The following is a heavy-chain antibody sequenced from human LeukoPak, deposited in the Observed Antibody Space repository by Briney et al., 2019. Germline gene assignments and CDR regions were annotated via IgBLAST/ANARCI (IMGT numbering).Heavy chain of an antibody. J-gene: IGHJ4*02. CDR2: ISGSGGST. CDR3: AKFEFGF. D-gene: IGHD3-16*01. CDR1: GFNFNYYG. Sequence: PGGSLRLSCAASGFNFNYYGMPWVRQAPGKGLEWVSAISGSGGSTYYADSVKGRFTISRDNSKNTLYLQMNSLRDEDTAVYYCAKFEFGFWGQGTLVTVSS. V-gene: IGHV3-23*01.